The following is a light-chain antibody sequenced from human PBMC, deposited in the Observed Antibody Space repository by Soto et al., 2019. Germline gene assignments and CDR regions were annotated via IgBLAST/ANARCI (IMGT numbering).Light chain of an antibody. CDR3: QQYGSPPPA. CDR2: VAS. Sequence: EIVLTQSPGTLSLSVGETATLSCRASQSVSRNSLTWYQQRPGQAPTLLISVASSRATGIPDRFSGSGSGTAFTLTISRLEPEDFAVYFCQQYGSPPPAFGGGTKVEIK. CDR1: QSVSRNS. J-gene: IGKJ4*01. V-gene: IGKV3-20*01.